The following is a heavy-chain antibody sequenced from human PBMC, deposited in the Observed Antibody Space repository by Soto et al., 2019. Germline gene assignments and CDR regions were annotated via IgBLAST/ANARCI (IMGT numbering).Heavy chain of an antibody. CDR2: INQSGST. CDR1: GGAFSGYH. V-gene: IGHV4-34*01. Sequence: QVQLQQWGAGLLKPSETLSLTCGVYGGAFSGYHWNWIRQAPGKGLEWIGEINQSGSTNYSPSLKSRVTMSVDTSNKQFSLKLNSVTAADTALYYCATRDSYYGMDFWGQGTTVTVSS. J-gene: IGHJ6*02. CDR3: ATRDSYYGMDF.